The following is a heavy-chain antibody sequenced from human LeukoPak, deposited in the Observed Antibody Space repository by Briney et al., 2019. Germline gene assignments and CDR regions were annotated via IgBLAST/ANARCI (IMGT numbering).Heavy chain of an antibody. J-gene: IGHJ4*02. CDR2: ISGSAGST. CDR1: GFTFSSYA. Sequence: GGSLRLSCAASGFTFSSYAMSWVRQAPGKGLEWVSAISGSAGSTYYADSVKGRFTISRDNSKNTLYLQMNSPRAEDTAVYYCAKDGPLSYDSSGYYHPYFDYWGQGTLVTVSS. CDR3: AKDGPLSYDSSGYYHPYFDY. D-gene: IGHD3-22*01. V-gene: IGHV3-23*01.